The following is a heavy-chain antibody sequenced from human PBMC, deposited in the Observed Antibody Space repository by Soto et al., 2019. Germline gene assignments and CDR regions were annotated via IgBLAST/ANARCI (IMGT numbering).Heavy chain of an antibody. CDR2: INPSGCST. Sequence: ASVRVSCKASGYSFTSYYMHWVRQAPGQVLEWMGIINPSGCSTSYAQKFQSRVTTTTITSTSTVYLDTYNLRSEDTAVYYCARENIYYSSGVYSDAFDIWGQGTMVPVSS. V-gene: IGHV1-46*03. D-gene: IGHD6-19*01. J-gene: IGHJ3*02. CDR3: ARENIYYSSGVYSDAFDI. CDR1: GYSFTSYY.